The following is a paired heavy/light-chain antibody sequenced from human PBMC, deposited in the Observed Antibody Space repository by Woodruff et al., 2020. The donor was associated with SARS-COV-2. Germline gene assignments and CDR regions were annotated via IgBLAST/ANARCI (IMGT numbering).Heavy chain of an antibody. CDR3: AKGGYYDSSGYSYYYYYYMDV. V-gene: IGHV3-9*01. D-gene: IGHD3-22*01. CDR2: ISWNSGSI. CDR1: GFTFDDYA. Sequence: EVQLVESGGGLVQPGRSLRLSCAASGFTFDDYAMHWVRQAPGKGLEWVSGISWNSGSIGYADSVKGRFTVSRDNAKNSLYLQMNSLRPEDTALYYCAKGGYYDSSGYSYYYYYYMDVWGKGTTVTVSS. J-gene: IGHJ6*03.
Light chain of an antibody. V-gene: IGKV3-20*01. Sequence: EIVLTQSPGTLSLSPGERATLSCRASQSVSSSYLAWYQQKPGQAPRLLIYGASSRATGIPDRFSGSGSGTDFTLTISRLEPEDFAVYYCQQYAGSPITFGQGTRLEIK. CDR3: QQYAGSPIT. CDR1: QSVSSSY. CDR2: GAS. J-gene: IGKJ5*01.